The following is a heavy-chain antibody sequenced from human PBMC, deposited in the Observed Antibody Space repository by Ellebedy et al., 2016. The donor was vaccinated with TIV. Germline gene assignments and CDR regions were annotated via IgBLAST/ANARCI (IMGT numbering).Heavy chain of an antibody. V-gene: IGHV4-59*12. CDR3: ARDAEGSSGYLDY. J-gene: IGHJ4*02. Sequence: SETLSLTXTVSGGSISSYYWSWIRQPPGKGLEWIGYIYYSGSTNYNPSLKSRVTMSVDTSKNQFSLKLSSVTAADTAVYYCARDAEGSSGYLDYWGQGTLVTVSS. CDR2: IYYSGST. CDR1: GGSISSYY. D-gene: IGHD3-22*01.